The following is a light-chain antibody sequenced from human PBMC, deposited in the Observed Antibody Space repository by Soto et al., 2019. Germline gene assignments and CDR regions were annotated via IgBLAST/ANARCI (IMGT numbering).Light chain of an antibody. CDR2: WAS. CDR1: QSVLYSSDNKNY. CDR3: HHYYPTVT. J-gene: IGKJ3*01. Sequence: DIVMTQSPDSLAVSLGERATINCKSSQSVLYSSDNKNYLSWYQQKPGQPPRLLIYWASTRESGVPDRFSGSGSGTDFTLTISSLHAEDVAVYYCHHYYPTVTFGPGTKVDIK. V-gene: IGKV4-1*01.